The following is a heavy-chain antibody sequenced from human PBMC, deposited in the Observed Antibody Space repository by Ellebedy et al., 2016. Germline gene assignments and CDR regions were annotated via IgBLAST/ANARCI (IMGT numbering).Heavy chain of an antibody. Sequence: SETLSLTXAVSGGSISSGGYSWSWIRQPPGKGLEWIGYIYHSGSTYYNPSLKSRVTISVDRSKNQFSLKLSSVTAADTAVYYCARDPGNYGSGRRYGMDVWGQGTTVTVSS. CDR3: ARDPGNYGSGRRYGMDV. D-gene: IGHD3-10*01. CDR2: IYHSGST. V-gene: IGHV4-30-2*01. CDR1: GGSISSGGYS. J-gene: IGHJ6*02.